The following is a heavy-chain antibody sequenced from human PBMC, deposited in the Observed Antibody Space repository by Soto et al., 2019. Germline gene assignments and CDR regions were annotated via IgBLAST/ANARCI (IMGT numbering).Heavy chain of an antibody. CDR2: IYYTGNT. J-gene: IGHJ4*02. Sequence: PSETLSLTCSVSGGSMNNYYWSLILQPPGKGLEWIAYIYYTGNTLYNPSLKSRVSISVDTSKNQFSLKLSSVTAADTAVYYCARHGSYTNRLYYFDFWGQGTLVTVSS. V-gene: IGHV4-59*08. CDR3: ARHGSYTNRLYYFDF. CDR1: GGSMNNYY. D-gene: IGHD2-8*01.